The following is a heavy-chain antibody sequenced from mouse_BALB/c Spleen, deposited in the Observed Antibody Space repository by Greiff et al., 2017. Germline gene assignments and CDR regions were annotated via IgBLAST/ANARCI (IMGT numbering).Heavy chain of an antibody. J-gene: IGHJ2*01. CDR2: ISSGSSTI. V-gene: IGHV5-17*02. Sequence: EVKLVESGGGLVQPGGSRKLSCAASGFTFSSFGMHWVRQAPEKGLEWVAYISSGSSTIYYADTVKGRFTISRDNPKNTLFLQMTSLRSEDTAMYYCARSQDFDYWGQGTTLTVSS. CDR3: ARSQDFDY. CDR1: GFTFSSFG.